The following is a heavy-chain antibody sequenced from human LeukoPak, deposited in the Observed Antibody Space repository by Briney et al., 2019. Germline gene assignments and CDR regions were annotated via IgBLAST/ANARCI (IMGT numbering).Heavy chain of an antibody. V-gene: IGHV1-69*06. J-gene: IGHJ4*02. Sequence: KVSCKASGGTFSSYAISWVRQAPGQGLEWMGGIIPIFGTANYAQKFQGRVTITADKPTSTAYMELSSLRSEDTAVYYCAVAVAGTPFDYWGQGTLVTVSS. CDR2: IIPIFGTA. CDR1: GGTFSSYA. CDR3: AVAVAGTPFDY. D-gene: IGHD6-19*01.